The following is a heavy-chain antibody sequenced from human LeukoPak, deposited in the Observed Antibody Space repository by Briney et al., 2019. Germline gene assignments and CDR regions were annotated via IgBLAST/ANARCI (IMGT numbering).Heavy chain of an antibody. D-gene: IGHD2-2*01. CDR3: ARSRAVKCLYYYYYMDV. Sequence: SETLSLTRTVSGGSISSYYWSWIRQPPGKGLEWIGYIYYSGSTNYNPSLKSRVTISVDTSKNQFSLKLSSVTAADTAVYYFARSRAVKCLYYYYYMDVWGKGTTVTVSS. CDR1: GGSISSYY. V-gene: IGHV4-59*01. J-gene: IGHJ6*03. CDR2: IYYSGST.